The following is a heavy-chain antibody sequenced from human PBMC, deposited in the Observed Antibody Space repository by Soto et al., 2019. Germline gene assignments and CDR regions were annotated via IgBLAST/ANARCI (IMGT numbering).Heavy chain of an antibody. V-gene: IGHV4-39*01. CDR1: GASVSISTYY. J-gene: IGHJ4*02. CDR2: VHYSGTT. Sequence: QMQLQESGPGLMKPSETLSLSCTVSGASVSISTYYWGWIRQPPGKGLERIGTVHYSGTTHYTPSLKSRVTISVDTSKNQFSLKLSSVTAADTAVYYCASQVKTFYYGSSGYYPDYWGQGALVTVSS. CDR3: ASQVKTFYYGSSGYYPDY. D-gene: IGHD3-22*01.